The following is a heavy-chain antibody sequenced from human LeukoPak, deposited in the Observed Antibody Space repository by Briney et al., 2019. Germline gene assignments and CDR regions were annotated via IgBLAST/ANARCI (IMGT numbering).Heavy chain of an antibody. D-gene: IGHD6-13*01. CDR3: AREISSWYRAEGRFDP. CDR1: GFTFSSYW. Sequence: GGSLRLSCAASGFTFSSYWMSWVRQAPGKGLEWVANIKQDGSERYYVDSVKGRFTISRDNAKNSLYLQMNSLRAEDTAVYYCAREISSWYRAEGRFDPWGQGTLVTVSS. V-gene: IGHV3-7*01. J-gene: IGHJ5*02. CDR2: IKQDGSER.